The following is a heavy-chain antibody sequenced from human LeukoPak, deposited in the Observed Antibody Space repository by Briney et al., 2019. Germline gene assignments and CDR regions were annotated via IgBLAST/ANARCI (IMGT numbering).Heavy chain of an antibody. V-gene: IGHV3-33*01. CDR3: ARGRLRDYYGSGSYSPTDY. CDR1: GFTFSSYG. Sequence: SGGSLRLSCAASGFTFSSYGMHWVRQAPGKGLEWVVVIWYDGSNKYYADSVKGRFTISRDNSKNTLYLQMNSLRAEDTAVHYCARGRLRDYYGSGSYSPTDYWGQGTLVTVSS. J-gene: IGHJ4*02. D-gene: IGHD3-10*01. CDR2: IWYDGSNK.